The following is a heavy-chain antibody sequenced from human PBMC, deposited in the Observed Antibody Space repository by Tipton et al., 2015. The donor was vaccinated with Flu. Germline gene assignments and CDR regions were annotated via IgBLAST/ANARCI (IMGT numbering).Heavy chain of an antibody. V-gene: IGHV3-13*01. CDR1: GFTFSSYD. J-gene: IGHJ3*02. Sequence: SLRLSCAASGFTFSSYDMHWVRQATGKGLEWVSAIGTAGDTYYPGSVKGRFTISRENAKNSLYLQMNSLRAGDTAVYYCARGSRVRAFDIWGQGTMVTVSS. CDR2: IGTAGDT. CDR3: ARGSRVRAFDI. D-gene: IGHD3-10*01.